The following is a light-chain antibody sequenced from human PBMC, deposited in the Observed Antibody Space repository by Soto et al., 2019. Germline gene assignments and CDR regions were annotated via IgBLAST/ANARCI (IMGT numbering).Light chain of an antibody. CDR2: LNSDGSH. Sequence: QPVLTQSPSASASLGASVKLTCTLSSGHSNYAIAWHRQQPEKGPRYLMKLNSDGSHSKGDGIPDRFSGSSSGAERYLTISSLQSEDEADYYCQTWGTGNVVFGGGTKLTVL. J-gene: IGLJ2*01. CDR3: QTWGTGNVV. V-gene: IGLV4-69*01. CDR1: SGHSNYA.